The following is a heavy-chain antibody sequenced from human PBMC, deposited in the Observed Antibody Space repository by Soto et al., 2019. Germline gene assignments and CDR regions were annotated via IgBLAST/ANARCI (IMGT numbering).Heavy chain of an antibody. CDR1: GGSISSGGYY. CDR3: ARDGVTTYYYYDMEV. CDR2: IYYSGST. D-gene: IGHD4-17*01. V-gene: IGHV4-31*01. J-gene: IGHJ6*02. Sequence: QVHLQDSVPLLLKPSQTLSLTCTFAGGSISSGGYYWSWIRNHTGKGLEWIGYIYYSGSTYYNQSITSLVNISADTSKNQLSLKLNSVTAADTAVYYCARDGVTTYYYYDMEVWCQGTTVTVSS.